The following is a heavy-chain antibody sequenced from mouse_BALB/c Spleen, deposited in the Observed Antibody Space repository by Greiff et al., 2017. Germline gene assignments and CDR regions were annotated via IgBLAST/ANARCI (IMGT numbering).Heavy chain of an antibody. J-gene: IGHJ1*01. D-gene: IGHD1-1*01. CDR1: GFAFSSYD. Sequence: EVKLVESGGGLVKPGGSLKLSCAASGFAFSSYDMSWVRQTPEKRLEWVAYISSGGGSTYYPDTVKGRFTISRDNAKNTLYLQMSSLKSEDTVMYYCARRRYYGSSYWYFDVWGAGTTVTVSS. V-gene: IGHV5-12-1*01. CDR3: ARRRYYGSSYWYFDV. CDR2: ISSGGGST.